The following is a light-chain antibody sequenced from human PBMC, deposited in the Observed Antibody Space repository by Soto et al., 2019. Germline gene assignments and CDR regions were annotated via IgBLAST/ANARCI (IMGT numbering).Light chain of an antibody. CDR3: SSYTGSSTLEV. CDR2: EVN. V-gene: IGLV2-14*01. CDR1: SSDVGAYNY. J-gene: IGLJ2*01. Sequence: QSALTQPASVSGSPAQSITISCTGTSSDVGAYNYVSWYQQHPGKAPKLLIFEVNNRPSGVSHRFSGSKSGNTASLTISGLQAEDEADYYCSSYTGSSTLEVFGGGTQLTVL.